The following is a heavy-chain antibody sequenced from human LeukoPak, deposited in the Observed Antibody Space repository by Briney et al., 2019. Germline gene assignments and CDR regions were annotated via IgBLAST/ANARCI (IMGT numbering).Heavy chain of an antibody. D-gene: IGHD5-12*01. J-gene: IGHJ4*02. Sequence: SETLSLTCTVSGGSISSGGYYWSWIRQHPGKGLEWIGYIYYSGSTYYNPSLKSRVTISVDTSKNQFSLKLSSVTAADTAVYYRARAHGSGYDPPSFDYWGQGTLVTVSS. CDR1: GGSISSGGYY. CDR3: ARAHGSGYDPPSFDY. V-gene: IGHV4-31*03. CDR2: IYYSGST.